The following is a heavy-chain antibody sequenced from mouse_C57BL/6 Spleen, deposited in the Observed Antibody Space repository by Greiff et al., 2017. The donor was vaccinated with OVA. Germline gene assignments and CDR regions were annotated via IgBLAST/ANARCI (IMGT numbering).Heavy chain of an antibody. D-gene: IGHD4-1*01. V-gene: IGHV1-55*01. J-gene: IGHJ2*01. CDR3: ARGEIYAVAELGPYYFDY. CDR1: GYTFTSYW. Sequence: QVQLQQPGAELVKPGASVKMSCKASGYTFTSYWITWVKQRPGQGLEWIGDIYPGSGSTNYNEKFKSKATLTVDTSSSTAYMQLSSLTSEDSAVYYCARGEIYAVAELGPYYFDYWGQGTTLTVSS. CDR2: IYPGSGST.